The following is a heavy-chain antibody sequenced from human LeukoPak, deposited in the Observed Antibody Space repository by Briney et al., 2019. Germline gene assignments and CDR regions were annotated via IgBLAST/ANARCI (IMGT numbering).Heavy chain of an antibody. V-gene: IGHV1-2*06. CDR1: GYTFTGYY. CDR3: ARASHYDYVWGSYLNYYYYMDV. CDR2: INPNSGGT. D-gene: IGHD3-16*02. Sequence: GASVKVSCKASGYTFTGYYMHWVRQAPGQGPEWMGRINPNSGGTNYAQKFQGRVTMTRDTSISTAYMELSRLRSDDTAVYYCARASHYDYVWGSYLNYYYYMDVWGKGTTVTVSS. J-gene: IGHJ6*03.